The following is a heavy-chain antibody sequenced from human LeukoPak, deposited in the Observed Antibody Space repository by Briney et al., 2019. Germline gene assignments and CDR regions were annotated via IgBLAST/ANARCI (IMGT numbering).Heavy chain of an antibody. CDR1: GGSISSGGYY. CDR3: ARGGLVNWFDP. Sequence: SQTLSLTCTVSGGSISSGGYYWSWIRQPPGKGLEWIGYIYYSGSTNYNPSLKSRVTISVDTSKNQFSLKLSSVTAADTAVYYCARGGLVNWFDPWGQGTLVTVSS. D-gene: IGHD2-21*01. V-gene: IGHV4-61*08. CDR2: IYYSGST. J-gene: IGHJ5*02.